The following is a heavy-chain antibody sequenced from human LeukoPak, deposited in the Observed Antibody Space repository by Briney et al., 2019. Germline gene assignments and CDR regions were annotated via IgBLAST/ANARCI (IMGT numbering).Heavy chain of an antibody. CDR2: TYYRSKWYN. Sequence: SQTLSLTCAISGDSVSSNSAAWNWIRQSPSRGLEWLGRTYYRSKWYNDYAEPVKSRITINPDTSKNQFSLQLNSVTPEDTAVYYCARGPDTAMVKYYYYMDVWGKGTTVTVSS. CDR3: ARGPDTAMVKYYYYMDV. CDR1: GDSVSSNSAA. J-gene: IGHJ6*03. V-gene: IGHV6-1*01. D-gene: IGHD5-18*01.